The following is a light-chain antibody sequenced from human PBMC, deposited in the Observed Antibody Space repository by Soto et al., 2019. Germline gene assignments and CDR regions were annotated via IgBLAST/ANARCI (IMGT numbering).Light chain of an antibody. CDR3: HQYYSFPRT. J-gene: IGKJ1*01. Sequence: DIRMTQSPSTLSASVGGRVTITCRASQSISSWLAWYQQKPGKAPKLLIYKASSLESGVPSRFSGSGSGTEFTLTITSLQPDDFATYYCHQYYSFPRTFGQGTKVDI. CDR2: KAS. V-gene: IGKV1-5*03. CDR1: QSISSW.